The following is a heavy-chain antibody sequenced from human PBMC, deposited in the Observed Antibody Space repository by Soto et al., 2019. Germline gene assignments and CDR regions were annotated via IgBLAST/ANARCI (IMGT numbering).Heavy chain of an antibody. CDR1: GYSFTSYW. CDR3: ARTGIRFLEWLPRYGGMDV. V-gene: IGHV5-51*01. Sequence: PGESLKISCKGSGYSFTSYWIGWVRQMPGKGLEWMGIIYPGDSDTRYSPSFQGQVTISADKSISTAYLQWSSLKASDTAMYYCARTGIRFLEWLPRYGGMDVWGQGTTVTVSS. D-gene: IGHD3-3*01. CDR2: IYPGDSDT. J-gene: IGHJ6*02.